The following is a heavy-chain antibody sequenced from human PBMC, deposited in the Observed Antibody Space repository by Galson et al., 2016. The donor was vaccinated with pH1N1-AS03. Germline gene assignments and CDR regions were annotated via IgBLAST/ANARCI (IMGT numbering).Heavy chain of an antibody. J-gene: IGHJ4*02. V-gene: IGHV2-5*02. CDR1: GVSVPSSGVG. Sequence: PALVKPPQTLTLTCSVSGVSVPSSGVGVGWFRQPPGKALEWLALLYWDDDQRYSPSLKSRLTITKDTSKNQVVLTLTNMDPVDTATYYCPHSVITTVREPSYSFESWGQGTLVTVSS. CDR2: LYWDDDQ. D-gene: IGHD3-10*01. CDR3: PHSVITTVREPSYSFES.